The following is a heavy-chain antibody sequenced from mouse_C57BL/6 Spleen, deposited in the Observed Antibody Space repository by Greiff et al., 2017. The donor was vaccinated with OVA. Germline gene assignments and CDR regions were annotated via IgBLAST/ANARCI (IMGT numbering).Heavy chain of an antibody. CDR3: ARDYGSSLYWYFDV. V-gene: IGHV1-61*01. D-gene: IGHD1-1*01. J-gene: IGHJ1*03. CDR1: GYTFTSYW. CDR2: IYPSDSET. Sequence: VKLQQPGAELVRPGSSVKLSCKASGYTFTSYWMDWVKQRPGQGLEWIGNIYPSDSETHYNQKFKDKATLTVDKSSSTAYMQLSSLTSEDSAVYYCARDYGSSLYWYFDVWGTGTTVTVSS.